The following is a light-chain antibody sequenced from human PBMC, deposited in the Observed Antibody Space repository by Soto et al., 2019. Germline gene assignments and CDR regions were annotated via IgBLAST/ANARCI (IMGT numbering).Light chain of an antibody. Sequence: QSALTQPASVSGSPGQSITISCTGTSSDVGDYNYVSWYQQHPGKAPKLTIYEVSNRPSGVSNRFSGSKSGNTASLTISGLQAEDEADYYCSSYTSSSFVVFGGGTKLTVL. J-gene: IGLJ2*01. CDR2: EVS. V-gene: IGLV2-14*01. CDR3: SSYTSSSFVV. CDR1: SSDVGDYNY.